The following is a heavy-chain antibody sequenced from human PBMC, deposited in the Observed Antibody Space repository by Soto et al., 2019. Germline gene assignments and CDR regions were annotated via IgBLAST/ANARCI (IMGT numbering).Heavy chain of an antibody. CDR3: ARGVAMITFGGVIGRFEY. CDR1: GGSCSGYY. D-gene: IGHD3-16*02. Sequence: QVQLQQWGAGLLKPSETLSLTCSVYGGSCSGYYGRWIRQPPGKGLEWRGEINHSGSTNYNQTLKSRVTLSVDTSKNQFSLKLSSVTAGETAVYYCARGVAMITFGGVIGRFEYWGQGTLVTVSS. J-gene: IGHJ4*02. V-gene: IGHV4-34*01. CDR2: INHSGST.